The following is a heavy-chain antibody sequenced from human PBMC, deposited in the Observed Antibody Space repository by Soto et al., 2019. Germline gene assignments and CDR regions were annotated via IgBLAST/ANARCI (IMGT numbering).Heavy chain of an antibody. D-gene: IGHD2-8*01. CDR1: GFTFSSYA. Sequence: EMQLVESGGRLVQPGGSLRLACEASGFTFSSYAMSWVRQAPGKGLEWVTGISGGGSSSYFADSVKGRFTISRDNSKNTLYLQMDRLSAEDTAVYYCAKDFYGVSYYNGVDVWGQGTTVVVSS. V-gene: IGHV3-23*04. J-gene: IGHJ6*02. CDR2: ISGGGSSS. CDR3: AKDFYGVSYYNGVDV.